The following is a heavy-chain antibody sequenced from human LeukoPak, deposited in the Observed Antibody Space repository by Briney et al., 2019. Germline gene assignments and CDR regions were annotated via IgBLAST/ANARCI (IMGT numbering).Heavy chain of an antibody. J-gene: IGHJ4*02. Sequence: GGSLRLSCAACGFTFSRYEKRWVREARGGGGEGVSAISGSGGRTYYEDSGKGRFTISREKEKKKLYMQKNSLRPEDTAVYSCAKAIVSVAAAGLPFLYWAQGTLLPVSS. CDR1: GFTFSRYE. D-gene: IGHD6-13*01. CDR2: ISGSGGRT. V-gene: IGHV3-23*02. CDR3: AKAIVSVAAAGLPFLY.